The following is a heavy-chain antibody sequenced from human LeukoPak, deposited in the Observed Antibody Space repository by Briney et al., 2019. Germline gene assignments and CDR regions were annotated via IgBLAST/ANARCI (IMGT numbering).Heavy chain of an antibody. V-gene: IGHV3-30*09. D-gene: IGHD4-17*01. CDR2: ISYDGSNK. J-gene: IGHJ4*02. CDR1: GFTFSSYA. Sequence: GGSLRLSCAASGFTFSSYAMHWVRQAPGKGLEWVAVISYDGSNKYYADSVKGRFAISRDNSKNTLYLQMNSLRAEDTAVYYCAKDMLVTTLDYWGQGTLVTVSS. CDR3: AKDMLVTTLDY.